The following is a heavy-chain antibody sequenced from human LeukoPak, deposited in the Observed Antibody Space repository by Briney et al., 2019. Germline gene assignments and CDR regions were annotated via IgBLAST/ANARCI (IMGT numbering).Heavy chain of an antibody. CDR2: ITWNSGSI. Sequence: GGSLRLSCAASGFTFADYAMHWVRQVPGKGLEWVSGITWNSGSIGYADSVKGRFTISRDNGKNSLYLQMNSLRAEDTAVYYCAREDHYYHGMDVWGQGTTVTVSS. V-gene: IGHV3-9*01. J-gene: IGHJ6*02. CDR1: GFTFADYA. CDR3: AREDHYYHGMDV.